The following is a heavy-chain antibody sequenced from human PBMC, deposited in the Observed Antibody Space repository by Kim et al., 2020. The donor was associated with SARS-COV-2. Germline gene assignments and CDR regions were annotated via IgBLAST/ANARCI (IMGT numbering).Heavy chain of an antibody. Sequence: GGSLRLSCAASGFTLSNSTMSWVRQAPGKGLEWVSDISGSSSSTYYADSVKGRFTISRDNSKNTLYLQMNSLRSEDTAVYYCAKGLKNRGNSVYWGQGTPVTVSS. CDR1: GFTLSNST. D-gene: IGHD1-26*01. V-gene: IGHV3-23*01. CDR2: ISGSSSST. CDR3: AKGLKNRGNSVY. J-gene: IGHJ4*02.